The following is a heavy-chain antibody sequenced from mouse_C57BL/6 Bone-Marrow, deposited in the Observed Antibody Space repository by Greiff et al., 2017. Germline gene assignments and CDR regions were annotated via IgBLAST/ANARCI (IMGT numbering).Heavy chain of an antibody. CDR2: IYPRSGNT. Sequence: LQESGAELARPGASVKLSCKASGYTFTSYGISWVKQRTGQGLEWIGEIYPRSGNTYYNEKFKGKATLTADKSSSTAYMELRSLTSEDSAVYFCANNWDGGGYFDYWGQGTTLTVSS. D-gene: IGHD4-1*01. V-gene: IGHV1-81*01. CDR1: GYTFTSYG. J-gene: IGHJ2*01. CDR3: ANNWDGGGYFDY.